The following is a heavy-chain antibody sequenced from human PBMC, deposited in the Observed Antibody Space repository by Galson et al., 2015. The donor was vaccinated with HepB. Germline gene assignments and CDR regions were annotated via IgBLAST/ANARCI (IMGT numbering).Heavy chain of an antibody. CDR1: GFTFTTYS. CDR3: ARAGTGYHYYNSRFDS. J-gene: IGHJ5*01. Sequence: SLRLSCAASGFTFTTYSMNWVRQAPGKGLEWVSSIRAYSDYIYYADSVKGRFTISRDKAKHTPYLQMNSLRDEDTAVYYCARAGTGYHYYNSRFDSWGQGTLVTVSS. V-gene: IGHV3-21*01. D-gene: IGHD3-22*01. CDR2: IRAYSDYI.